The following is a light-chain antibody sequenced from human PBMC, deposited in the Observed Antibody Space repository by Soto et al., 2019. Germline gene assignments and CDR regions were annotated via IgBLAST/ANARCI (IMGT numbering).Light chain of an antibody. V-gene: IGKV3-20*01. CDR1: QSVSSSY. CDR2: GAS. Sequence: IVLTQSPGTLSLSPGERATLSCRASQSVSSSYLAWYHQKPGQAPRLLIYGASSRATDIPDRFSGSGSGTDFSLTISRLEPEDFAMYYCQQYGTSPWTFGQGTKVEIK. J-gene: IGKJ1*01. CDR3: QQYGTSPWT.